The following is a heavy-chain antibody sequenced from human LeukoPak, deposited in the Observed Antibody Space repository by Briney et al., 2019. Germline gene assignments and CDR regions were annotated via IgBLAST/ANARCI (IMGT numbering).Heavy chain of an antibody. D-gene: IGHD3-10*01. Sequence: GGSLRLSCAVSGFTFSDHYMDWVRQAPGRGLEWVSSISISGGGTYYADSVKGRFTISRDNSKNTLYLQMNGLRVEDTAVYYCANRGKYYFDYWGQGTLVTASS. CDR3: ANRGKYYFDY. CDR2: ISISGGGT. CDR1: GFTFSDHY. J-gene: IGHJ4*02. V-gene: IGHV3-23*01.